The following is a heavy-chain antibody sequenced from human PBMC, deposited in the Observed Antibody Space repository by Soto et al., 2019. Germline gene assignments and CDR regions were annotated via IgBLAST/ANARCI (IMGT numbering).Heavy chain of an antibody. CDR3: ARGPALRGVVTFYFHYMDV. D-gene: IGHD3-10*01. J-gene: IGHJ6*03. CDR1: NFSISNYN. V-gene: IGHV3-48*01. Sequence: EVQLVESGGGLVQPGGSLRLSCEASNFSISNYNMNWVRQAPGKGLEWVSYISTSSSMIYYAESVKGRFTISRDNAENSLYLQMSSLRVEDTAVYYCARGPALRGVVTFYFHYMDVWGEGTTVTVSS. CDR2: ISTSSSMI.